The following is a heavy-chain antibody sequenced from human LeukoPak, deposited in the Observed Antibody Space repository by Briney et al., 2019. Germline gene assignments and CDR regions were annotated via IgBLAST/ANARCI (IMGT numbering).Heavy chain of an antibody. CDR2: ISSNGGST. J-gene: IGHJ5*02. D-gene: IGHD3-10*01. Sequence: GGSLRLSCSASGFTFSSYAMHWVRQAPGKGLEYVSAISSNGGSTYYADSVKGRFTISRDNSKNTLYLQMSSLRAEDTAVYYCVKSLGGLPGYDWFDPWGQGTLVTVSS. CDR1: GFTFSSYA. CDR3: VKSLGGLPGYDWFDP. V-gene: IGHV3-64D*09.